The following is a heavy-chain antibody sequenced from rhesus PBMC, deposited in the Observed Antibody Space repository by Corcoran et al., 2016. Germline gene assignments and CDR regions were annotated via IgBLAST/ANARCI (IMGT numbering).Heavy chain of an antibody. CDR3: ARSIAAAVFDY. Sequence: QVQLQESGPGVVKPSETLSLTCAVSGGSISDSYRWSWIRQPPGKGLEWIWYIYGISTSTNYNPSLKSRVTISKDTSKTQFSLKLSSVTAADTAVYYCARSIAAAVFDYWGQGVLVTVSS. D-gene: IGHD6-25*01. CDR1: GGSISDSYR. J-gene: IGHJ4*01. CDR2: IYGISTST. V-gene: IGHV4S10*01.